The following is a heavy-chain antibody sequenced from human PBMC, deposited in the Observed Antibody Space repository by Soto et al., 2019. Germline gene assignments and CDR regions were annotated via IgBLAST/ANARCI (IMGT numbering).Heavy chain of an antibody. CDR1: GYTFTSYG. CDR3: ARDPGRRIGDYEPWFDP. Sequence: GASVKVSCKASGYTFTSYGISWVRQAPGQGLEWMGWISAYNGNTNYAQKLQGRVTMTTDTSTSTAYMELRSLRSDDTAVYYCARDPGRRIGDYEPWFDPWGQGTMVTVSS. J-gene: IGHJ5*02. D-gene: IGHD3-3*01. V-gene: IGHV1-18*01. CDR2: ISAYNGNT.